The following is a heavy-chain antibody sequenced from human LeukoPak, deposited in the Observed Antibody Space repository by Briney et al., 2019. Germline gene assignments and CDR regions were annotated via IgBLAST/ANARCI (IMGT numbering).Heavy chain of an antibody. CDR1: GGSISSYY. CDR2: IYYSGST. V-gene: IGHV4-59*01. Sequence: PSETLSLTCTVSGGSISSYYWGWIRQPPGKGLEWIGYIYYSGSTNYNPSLKSRVTISVDTSKNQFSLKLSSVTAADTAVYYCARDRGYSYGPYNWFDPWGQGTLVTVSS. J-gene: IGHJ5*02. D-gene: IGHD5-18*01. CDR3: ARDRGYSYGPYNWFDP.